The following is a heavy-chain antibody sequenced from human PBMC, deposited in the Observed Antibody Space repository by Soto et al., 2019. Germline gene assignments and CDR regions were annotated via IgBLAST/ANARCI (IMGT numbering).Heavy chain of an antibody. CDR2: IWYDGSNK. D-gene: IGHD4-4*01. CDR3: AREIGPYSNKGGY. J-gene: IGHJ4*02. V-gene: IGHV3-33*01. CDR1: GFTFSSYG. Sequence: QVQLVESGGGVVQPGRSLRLSCAASGFTFSSYGMHWVRQAPGKGLEWVAVIWYDGSNKYYADSVKGRFTISRDNSKNTLYLQMNSLRAEDTAVYYCAREIGPYSNKGGYWGQGTLVTVSS.